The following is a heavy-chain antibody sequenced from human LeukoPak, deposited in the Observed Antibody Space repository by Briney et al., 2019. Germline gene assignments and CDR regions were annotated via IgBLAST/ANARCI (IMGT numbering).Heavy chain of an antibody. Sequence: GGSLRFSGAASGFICTNSTMTWVRQAPGKGLEWVSGISGSGGSTYYADSVKGRFTIYRDNSKNMLYLHMRSLRAEDTAVYYCAREYYDILTGAHFDYWGQGTLVTVSS. CDR1: GFICTNST. CDR2: ISGSGGST. J-gene: IGHJ4*02. V-gene: IGHV3-23*01. D-gene: IGHD3-9*01. CDR3: AREYYDILTGAHFDY.